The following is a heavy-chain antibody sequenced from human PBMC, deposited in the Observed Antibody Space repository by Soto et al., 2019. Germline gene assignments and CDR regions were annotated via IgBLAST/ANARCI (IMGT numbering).Heavy chain of an antibody. CDR3: ASSDGGSTIDY. V-gene: IGHV4-39*01. CDR2: IYYSVST. Sequence: QLQLQESGPGLVKPSETLSLTCSVSGGSISSSSYYWGWIRQPPGKGLQWIGTIYYSVSTYYNPSLKSRVTISVDTSKNQFSLKLSSVTAADTAVYYCASSDGGSTIDYWGQGALVTVSS. CDR1: GGSISSSSYY. J-gene: IGHJ4*02.